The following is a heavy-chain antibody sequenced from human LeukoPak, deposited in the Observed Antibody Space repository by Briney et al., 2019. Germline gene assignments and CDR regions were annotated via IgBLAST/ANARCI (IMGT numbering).Heavy chain of an antibody. CDR1: GFTFSSYS. CDR3: ARDLTTVTTS. Sequence: GGSLRLSCAASGFTFSSYSMNWVRQAPGKGLEWVSYISSSSSPIYYADSVKGRFTISRDNAKNSLYLQMNSLRAEDTAVYYCARDLTTVTTSWGQGTLVTVSS. D-gene: IGHD4-17*01. CDR2: ISSSSSPI. V-gene: IGHV3-48*04. J-gene: IGHJ4*02.